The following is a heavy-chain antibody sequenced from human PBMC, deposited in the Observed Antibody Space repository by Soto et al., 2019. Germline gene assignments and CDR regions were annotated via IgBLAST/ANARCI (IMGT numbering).Heavy chain of an antibody. D-gene: IGHD6-19*01. J-gene: IGHJ6*02. CDR1: GGSFSGYY. V-gene: IGHV4-34*01. CDR3: ARGGVAGTYYYYYYGMDV. CDR2: INHSGST. Sequence: TSETLSLTCAVYGGSFSGYYWSWIRQPPGKGLEWIGEINHSGSTNYNPSLKSRVTISVDTSKNQFSLKLSSVTAADTAVYYCARGGVAGTYYYYYYGMDVWGQGTTVTVSS.